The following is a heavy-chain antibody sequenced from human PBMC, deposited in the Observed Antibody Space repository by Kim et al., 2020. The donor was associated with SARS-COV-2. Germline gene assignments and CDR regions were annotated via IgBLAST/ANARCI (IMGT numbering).Heavy chain of an antibody. CDR1: GFTFDDYT. V-gene: IGHV3-43*01. CDR2: ISWDGGST. D-gene: IGHD3-16*01. J-gene: IGHJ6*02. CDR3: AKEVWGSGYYGMDV. Sequence: GGSLRLSCAASGFTFDDYTMHWVRQAPGKGLEWVSLISWDGGSTYYADSVKGRFTISRDNSKNSLYLQMNSLRTEDTALYYCAKEVWGSGYYGMDVWGQGTPVTVSS.